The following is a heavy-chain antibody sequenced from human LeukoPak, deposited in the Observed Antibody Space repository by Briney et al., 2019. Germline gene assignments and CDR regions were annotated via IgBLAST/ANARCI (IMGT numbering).Heavy chain of an antibody. Sequence: KASQTLSLTCTVSGGSISSGDYYWSWIRQPPGKGLEWIGNIYYSGSTYYNPSLKSRVTISVDTSKNQFSLKLSSVTAADTAVYHCARDGTRGYSYAYAFDYWGQGTLVTVSS. D-gene: IGHD5-18*01. CDR3: ARDGTRGYSYAYAFDY. V-gene: IGHV4-30-4*01. CDR2: IYYSGST. CDR1: GGSISSGDYY. J-gene: IGHJ4*02.